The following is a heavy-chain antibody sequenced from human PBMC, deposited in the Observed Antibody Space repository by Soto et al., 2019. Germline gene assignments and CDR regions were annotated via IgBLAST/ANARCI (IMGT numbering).Heavy chain of an antibody. J-gene: IGHJ4*02. CDR1: GGSISGSY. CDR3: ARSVAVPGACTDF. CDR2: VYYTGST. D-gene: IGHD6-19*01. V-gene: IGHV4-59*01. Sequence: PSETLSLTCSVSGGSISGSYWSWIRQSPGKGLEWLGYVYYTGSTNYSPSLRSRVNISVDTSKNEFSLRLSSVTAADTAVYFCARSVAVPGACTDFWGQGTQVTVFS.